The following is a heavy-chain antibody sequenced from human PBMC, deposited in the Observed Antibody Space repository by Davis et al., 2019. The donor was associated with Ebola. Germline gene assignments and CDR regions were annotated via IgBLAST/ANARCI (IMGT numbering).Heavy chain of an antibody. Sequence: GESLNIPCAAPGFTFSPYAMTWVRQAPGKRLEWVSVISGTDNSAYYADSVRGRFTISRDNSKNTLYLEMTSLRAEDTAVYFCAKGVTGWYLTNSDYWGHGTLVTASS. CDR2: ISGTDNSA. D-gene: IGHD6-19*01. J-gene: IGHJ4*01. CDR1: GFTFSPYA. CDR3: AKGVTGWYLTNSDY. V-gene: IGHV3-23*01.